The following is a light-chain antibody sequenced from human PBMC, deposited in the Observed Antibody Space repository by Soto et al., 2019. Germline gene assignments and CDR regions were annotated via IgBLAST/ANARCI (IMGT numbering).Light chain of an antibody. CDR3: QQTRSYPST. CDR2: ATS. V-gene: IGKV1-39*01. J-gene: IGKJ4*01. CDR1: QNIDNY. Sequence: DIQMTQSPSSLSASLGDRVTITCRASQNIDNYLNWYQQKPGKAPKLLIYATSTLQRGVPSRFSGSNSGTDFTLTISSLQAEDFATYYCQQTRSYPSTFGGGTKVDNK.